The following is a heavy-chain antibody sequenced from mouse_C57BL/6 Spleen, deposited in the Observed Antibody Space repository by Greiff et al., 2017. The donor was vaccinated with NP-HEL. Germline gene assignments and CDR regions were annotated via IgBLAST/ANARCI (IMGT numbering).Heavy chain of an antibody. Sequence: EVKLMESGPGLVKPSQSLSLTCSVPGYSITSGYYWNWIRQFPGNKLEWMGYISYDGSNNYNPSLKNRISITRDTSKNQFFLKLNSVTTEYTATYYCARRGSTVVHYFYYWGQGTTLTVSS. CDR3: ARRGSTVVHYFYY. V-gene: IGHV3-6*01. D-gene: IGHD1-1*01. CDR1: GYSITSGYY. J-gene: IGHJ2*01. CDR2: ISYDGSN.